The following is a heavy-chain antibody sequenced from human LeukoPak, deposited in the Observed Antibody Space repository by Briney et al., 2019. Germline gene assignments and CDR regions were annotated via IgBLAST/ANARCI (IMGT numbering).Heavy chain of an antibody. J-gene: IGHJ6*03. CDR2: IYYSGST. CDR1: GGSISSGGYY. CDR3: ARVAVTTDYYYYMDV. D-gene: IGHD4-17*01. Sequence: PSETLSLTCTVSGGSISSGGYYWSWIRQHPGKGLEWIGYIYYSGSTNYNPSLKSRVTISVDTSKNQFSLKLSSVTAADTAVYYCARVAVTTDYYYYMDVWGKGTTVTVSS. V-gene: IGHV4-61*08.